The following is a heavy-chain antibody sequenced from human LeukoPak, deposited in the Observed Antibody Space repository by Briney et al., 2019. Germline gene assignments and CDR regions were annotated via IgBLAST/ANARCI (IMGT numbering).Heavy chain of an antibody. V-gene: IGHV4-38-2*02. CDR2: IYYSGST. J-gene: IGHJ1*01. D-gene: IGHD6-13*01. Sequence: SETLSLTCTVSSYSISSGYYWGWIRQPPGKGLEWIGSIYYSGSTYYNPSLKSRVTISVDTSRNHFSLKLASVTAADTAVYYCARHAVAAAGPYFQHWGQGTLVTVSS. CDR3: ARHAVAAAGPYFQH. CDR1: SYSISSGYY.